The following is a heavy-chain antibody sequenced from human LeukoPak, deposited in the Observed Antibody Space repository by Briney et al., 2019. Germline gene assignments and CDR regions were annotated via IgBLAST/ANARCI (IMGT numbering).Heavy chain of an antibody. Sequence: GGSLRLSCAASGFPFSRFAMTWVRQAPGKGLEWVSAISGSSESTNYADSVKGRFTISRDNSKNTLYLQMNSLRAEDTAVYYCAKGFLGYCSGGSCYYYYMDVWGKGTTVTVSS. D-gene: IGHD2-15*01. CDR1: GFPFSRFA. CDR3: AKGFLGYCSGGSCYYYYMDV. V-gene: IGHV3-23*01. CDR2: ISGSSEST. J-gene: IGHJ6*03.